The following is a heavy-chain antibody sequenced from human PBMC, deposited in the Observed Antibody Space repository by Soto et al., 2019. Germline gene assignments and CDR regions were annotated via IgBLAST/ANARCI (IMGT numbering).Heavy chain of an antibody. D-gene: IGHD6-13*01. V-gene: IGHV4-4*02. CDR1: GDSIIGANW. CDR2: IYHSGST. CDR3: ARAGTSSWKPIDY. J-gene: IGHJ4*02. Sequence: SETLSLTCAVSGDSIIGANWWTWIRQSPEKGLEWIGEIYHSGSTKYNPSLKSRVTMSVNKSKTQFSLRLTSVTAADTALYYCARAGTSSWKPIDYWGQGILVTVSS.